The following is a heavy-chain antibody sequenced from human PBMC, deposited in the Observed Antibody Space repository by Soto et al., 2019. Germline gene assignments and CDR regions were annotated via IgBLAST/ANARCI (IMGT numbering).Heavy chain of an antibody. J-gene: IGHJ5*02. D-gene: IGHD6-13*01. CDR2: INPMGGST. CDR3: ARDLAAGDL. Sequence: QEQLVQSGAEVKEPGSSVKGSCKASGYTFINYYIHWVRQAPGQGLEWMAIINPMGGSTNYAQEFQGRVTLTSDTSTSTVYMELSSLRFEDTALFYCARDLAAGDLWGQGTLVTVSS. CDR1: GYTFINYY. V-gene: IGHV1-46*01.